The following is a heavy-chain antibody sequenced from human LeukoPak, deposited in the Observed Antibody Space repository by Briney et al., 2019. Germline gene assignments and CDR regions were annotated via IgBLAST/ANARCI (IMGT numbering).Heavy chain of an antibody. CDR3: AWSTYYYDSSGYYPLDY. CDR2: IYYSGST. V-gene: IGHV4-59*01. Sequence: SETLSLTCTVSGGSISSYYWSWIRQPPGKGLEWIGYIYYSGSTNYNPSLKSRVTISVDTSKKQFSLKLSSVTAADTAVYYCAWSTYYYDSSGYYPLDYWGQGTLVTVSS. CDR1: GGSISSYY. D-gene: IGHD3-22*01. J-gene: IGHJ4*02.